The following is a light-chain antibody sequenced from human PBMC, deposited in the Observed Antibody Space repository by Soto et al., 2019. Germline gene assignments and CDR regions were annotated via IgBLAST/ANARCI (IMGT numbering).Light chain of an antibody. CDR1: SSDVGSYNL. J-gene: IGLJ1*01. V-gene: IGLV2-14*02. Sequence: QSALTQPASVSGSPGQSITISCTGTSSDVGSYNLVSWYQQHPGKAPKLMIYEVSYRPSGVSNRFSGSKSGNTASLTISGLHAEDEADYYCNSYTTSSTRVFGTGTKLTVL. CDR2: EVS. CDR3: NSYTTSSTRV.